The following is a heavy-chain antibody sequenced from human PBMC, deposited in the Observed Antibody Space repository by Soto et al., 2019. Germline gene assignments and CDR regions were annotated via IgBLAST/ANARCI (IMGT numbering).Heavy chain of an antibody. V-gene: IGHV3-23*01. CDR2: FSGSGDTT. CDR3: AKERWGDDGFDI. J-gene: IGHJ3*02. D-gene: IGHD3-16*01. Sequence: EIQLLEAGGGLVQPGGSLRLSCAASGFTFSNYAMSWVRQAPGKRLEWVSGFSGSGDTTYYADSVKGRFTISRDNSKNILYLHMSSLRAKDTAVFYCAKERWGDDGFDIWGQGTMVTVSS. CDR1: GFTFSNYA.